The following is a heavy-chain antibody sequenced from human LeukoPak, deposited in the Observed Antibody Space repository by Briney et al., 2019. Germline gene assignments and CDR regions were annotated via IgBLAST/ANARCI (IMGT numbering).Heavy chain of an antibody. Sequence: GASVKVSCKASGYTFTSYDINWVRQAPGQGLEWMGRIIPILGIANYAQKFQGRVTITADKSTSTAYMELSSLRSEDTAVYYCASGPFPDTAMARDYWGQGTLVTVSS. D-gene: IGHD5-18*01. J-gene: IGHJ4*02. CDR2: IIPILGIA. CDR1: GYTFTSYD. V-gene: IGHV1-69*04. CDR3: ASGPFPDTAMARDY.